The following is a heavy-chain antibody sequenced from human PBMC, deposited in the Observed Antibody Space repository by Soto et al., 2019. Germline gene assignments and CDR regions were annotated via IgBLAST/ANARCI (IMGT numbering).Heavy chain of an antibody. J-gene: IGHJ5*01. CDR3: AHRVTYSGSLDVGWFDS. CDR2: IYWDNDR. V-gene: IGHV2-5*02. CDR1: GFSLTNSGVG. D-gene: IGHD2-15*01. Sequence: QITLKESGPTLVEPTQTLTLTCSFSGFSLTNSGVGVGWLRQVPGKALECLGIIYWDNDRRYNPSLKTRLTNTKDTYKNQVVLTMTYKEPVDTGTYYCAHRVTYSGSLDVGWFDSWGEGTPVTVS.